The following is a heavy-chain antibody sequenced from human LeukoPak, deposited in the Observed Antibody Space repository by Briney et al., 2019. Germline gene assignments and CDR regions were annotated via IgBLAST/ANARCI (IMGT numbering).Heavy chain of an antibody. CDR3: ARDSSDYCYYYMDV. Sequence: SQTLSLTCTVSGGSISSGSYYWSWIRQPAGKGLEWIGRIYTTGSTNYNPSLKSRVTISEDTSKNQFSLKLSSVTAADTAVYYCARDSSDYCYYYMDVWGKGTTVTISS. CDR1: GGSISSGSYY. J-gene: IGHJ6*03. V-gene: IGHV4-61*02. CDR2: IYTTGST.